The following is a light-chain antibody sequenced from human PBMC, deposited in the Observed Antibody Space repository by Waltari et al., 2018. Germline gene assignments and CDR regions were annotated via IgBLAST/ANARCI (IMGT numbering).Light chain of an antibody. CDR3: QQSYKAPLT. Sequence: DIQMTQSPSALSASVGDRVAIPCRASQPISIYLTWYQQIPGKAPNLLIYGAVNLQDGVPSRFTGSGSGTDFTLTISSLHPEDFGTYYCQQSYKAPLTFGQGTKLQIK. CDR2: GAV. CDR1: QPISIY. V-gene: IGKV1-39*01. J-gene: IGKJ2*01.